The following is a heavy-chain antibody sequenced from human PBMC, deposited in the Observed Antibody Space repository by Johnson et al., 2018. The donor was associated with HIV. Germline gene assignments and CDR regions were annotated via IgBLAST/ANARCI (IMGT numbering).Heavy chain of an antibody. Sequence: VQLVESGGGVVRPGGSLRLSCAASGFTFHYYGMTWVRQVPGKGLEWVSNINWNGCTTGYADSVKGRFTISRDNAKNSLYLQMNSLRAEDTALYYCARGSTGAFDIWGQGTMVTVSS. D-gene: IGHD4-17*01. CDR2: INWNGCTT. CDR3: ARGSTGAFDI. J-gene: IGHJ3*02. CDR1: GFTFHYYG. V-gene: IGHV3-20*04.